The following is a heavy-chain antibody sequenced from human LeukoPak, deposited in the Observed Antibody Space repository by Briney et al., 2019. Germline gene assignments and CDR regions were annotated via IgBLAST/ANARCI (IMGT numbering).Heavy chain of an antibody. J-gene: IGHJ6*03. V-gene: IGHV6-1*01. Sequence: PSETLSLTCTVSGGSMSSYYWNWIRQSPSRGLEWLGRTYYRSKWYNDYAVSVKSRITINPDTSKNQFSLQLNSVTPEDTAVYYCAREDSSSYYYYYMDVWGKGTTVTVSS. D-gene: IGHD6-6*01. CDR1: GGSMSSYY. CDR3: AREDSSSYYYYYMDV. CDR2: TYYRSKWYN.